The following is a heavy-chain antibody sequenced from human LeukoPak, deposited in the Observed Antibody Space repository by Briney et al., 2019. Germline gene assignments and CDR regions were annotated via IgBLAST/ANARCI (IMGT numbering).Heavy chain of an antibody. V-gene: IGHV1-46*01. CDR3: ARDLIPHYYDSSGPNPHYYYGMDV. CDR2: INPSGGST. J-gene: IGHJ6*02. CDR1: GYTFTSYY. D-gene: IGHD3-22*01. Sequence: ASVKVSCTASGYTFTSYYMHWVRQAPGQGLEWMGIINPSGGSTSYAQKFQGRVTMTRDTSTSTVYMELSSLRSGDTAVYYCARDLIPHYYDSSGPNPHYYYGMDVWGQGTTVTVSS.